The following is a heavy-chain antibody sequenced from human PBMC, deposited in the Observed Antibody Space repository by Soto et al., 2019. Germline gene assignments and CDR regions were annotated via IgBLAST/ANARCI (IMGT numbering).Heavy chain of an antibody. Sequence: EVPLLESGGGLVQPGGSLRLSCAASGFTFSSYGMTWVRQAPGKGLEWVSFSSATGAGTYYADSVKGRFTISRDNSKNTLYLQMTSLRADDTAVYYCAKDRRAGGNYGLDSDFWGQGALVIVSS. D-gene: IGHD1-7*01. V-gene: IGHV3-23*01. J-gene: IGHJ4*02. CDR2: SSATGAGT. CDR3: AKDRRAGGNYGLDSDF. CDR1: GFTFSSYG.